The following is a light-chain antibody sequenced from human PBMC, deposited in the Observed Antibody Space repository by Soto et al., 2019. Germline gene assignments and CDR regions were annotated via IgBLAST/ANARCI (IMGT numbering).Light chain of an antibody. Sequence: DIQMTQSPSSLSASVGDRVTITCRASETIASYVNWYQQRPGKAPKLLIYAASTLQSGVPSRFGGSGSGTDFTLTITSLQHEDFATYFCQQTYNPPRTFGQGTRL. CDR3: QQTYNPPRT. J-gene: IGKJ1*01. CDR2: AAS. CDR1: ETIASY. V-gene: IGKV1-39*01.